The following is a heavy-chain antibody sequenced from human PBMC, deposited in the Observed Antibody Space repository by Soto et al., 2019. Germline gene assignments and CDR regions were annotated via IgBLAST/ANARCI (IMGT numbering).Heavy chain of an antibody. CDR1: GVTFSSYA. J-gene: IGHJ4*02. CDR2: IIPIFGTA. V-gene: IGHV1-69*13. Sequence: SVKVSCKASGVTFSSYAMSWVRQAPGQGLEWMGGIIPIFGTANYAQKFQGRVTITADESTSTAYMELRRLRSEDTAVYYCARRGYSYGSSGYYFDYWGQGTLVTVSS. D-gene: IGHD5-18*01. CDR3: ARRGYSYGSSGYYFDY.